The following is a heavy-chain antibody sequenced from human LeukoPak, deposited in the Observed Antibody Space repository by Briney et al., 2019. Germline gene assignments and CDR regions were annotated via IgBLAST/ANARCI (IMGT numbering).Heavy chain of an antibody. CDR1: GYTFTGYY. CDR3: ARVFRDGYCYYYMDV. Sequence: GASVKVSCKASGYTFTGYYMHWVRQAPGQGLEWMGWINPNSGGTNYAQKFQGRVTMTRDTSISTAYMELSRLRSDDTAVYYCARVFRDGYCYYYMDVWGKGTTVTISS. V-gene: IGHV1-2*02. CDR2: INPNSGGT. J-gene: IGHJ6*03. D-gene: IGHD3-10*01.